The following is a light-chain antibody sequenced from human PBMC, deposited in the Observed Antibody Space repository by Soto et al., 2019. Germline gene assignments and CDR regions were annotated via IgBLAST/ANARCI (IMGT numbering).Light chain of an antibody. J-gene: IGLJ2*01. CDR1: SSDVGDYNY. V-gene: IGLV2-8*01. CDR2: EVS. CDR3: CSYAGSRNVV. Sequence: QSALTQPPSASGSPGQSVTISCTGTSSDVGDYNYVSWYQQHPGKAPKLMIYEVSKRPSGVPDRFSGSKSGNTASLTVSGLQAEDEADYYCCSYAGSRNVVFGGGTKLTVL.